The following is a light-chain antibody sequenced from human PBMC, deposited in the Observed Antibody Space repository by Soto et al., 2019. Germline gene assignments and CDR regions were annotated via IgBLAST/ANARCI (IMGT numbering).Light chain of an antibody. V-gene: IGKV3-11*01. CDR1: QSVGSS. Sequence: EIVLTQSPATLSLSPGERATLSCRASQSVGSSLAWYQQKPAQAPRLLIYDASNRATGIPARFSGSGSGTDFTLTSSSLEPEDFAVYYCQQRSNWPLTFGGGTKVEIK. CDR3: QQRSNWPLT. CDR2: DAS. J-gene: IGKJ4*01.